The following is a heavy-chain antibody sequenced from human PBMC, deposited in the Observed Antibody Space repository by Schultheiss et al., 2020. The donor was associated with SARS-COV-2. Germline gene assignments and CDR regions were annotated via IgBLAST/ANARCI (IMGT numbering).Heavy chain of an antibody. V-gene: IGHV4-59*08. J-gene: IGHJ6*02. CDR1: GGSISSYY. Sequence: SETLKRKGAGSGGSISSYYWSWIRQPPGKGLEWIGYIYYSGSTNYNPSLKSRVTISVDTSKNQFSLKLSSVTAADTAVYYCAGRVGRYYDSSGYYYYYYGMDVWGQGTTVTVSS. CDR3: AGRVGRYYDSSGYYYYYYGMDV. CDR2: IYYSGST. D-gene: IGHD3-22*01.